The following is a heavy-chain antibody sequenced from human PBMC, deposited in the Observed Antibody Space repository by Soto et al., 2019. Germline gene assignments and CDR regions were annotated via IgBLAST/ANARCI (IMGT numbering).Heavy chain of an antibody. CDR3: ARQRFLEWLLSRSDYMDV. V-gene: IGHV1-18*01. CDR1: GYTFTSYG. CDR2: ISAYNGNT. D-gene: IGHD3-3*01. J-gene: IGHJ6*03. Sequence: ASVKVSCKASGYTFTSYGISWVRQAPGQGLEWMGWISAYNGNTNYAQKLQGRVTMTTDTSTSTAYMELRSLRSDDTAVYYCARQRFLEWLLSRSDYMDVWGKGTTVTVSS.